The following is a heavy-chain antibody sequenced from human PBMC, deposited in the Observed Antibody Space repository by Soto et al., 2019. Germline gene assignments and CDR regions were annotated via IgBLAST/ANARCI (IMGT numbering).Heavy chain of an antibody. D-gene: IGHD6-6*01. V-gene: IGHV4-34*01. CDR1: GGSFSGYY. CDR3: ARGIAARRWFDP. Sequence: SETLSLTCAVYGGSFSGYYWSWIRQPPGKGLEWIGEINHSGSTNYNPSLKSRVTISVDTSKNQFSLKLSSVTAADTAVYYCARGIAARRWFDPWGQGTLVT. J-gene: IGHJ5*02. CDR2: INHSGST.